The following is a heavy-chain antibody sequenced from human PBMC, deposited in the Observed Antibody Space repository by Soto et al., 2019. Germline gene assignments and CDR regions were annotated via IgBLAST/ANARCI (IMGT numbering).Heavy chain of an antibody. Sequence: PSETLSLTCTVSGGSISSYYWSWIRQPPGKGLEWIGYIYYSGSTNYNPSLKSRVTISVDTSKNQFSLKLSSVTAADTAVYYCASSRDGYNSYWGQGTLVTVS. CDR1: GGSISSYY. D-gene: IGHD5-12*01. V-gene: IGHV4-59*01. J-gene: IGHJ4*02. CDR2: IYYSGST. CDR3: ASSRDGYNSY.